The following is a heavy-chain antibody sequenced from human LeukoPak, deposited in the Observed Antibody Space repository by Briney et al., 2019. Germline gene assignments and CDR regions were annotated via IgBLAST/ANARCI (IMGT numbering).Heavy chain of an antibody. V-gene: IGHV1-2*02. CDR2: INPDSGGT. CDR1: GYTFTGYH. CDR3: ARDVPGYSSYFDS. D-gene: IGHD6-19*01. J-gene: IGHJ4*02. Sequence: ASVKVSCKASGYTFTGYHVHWMRQAPGQGLEWMGGINPDSGGTNYAQNFQGRVTLTRDTSSSTAYMELSGLRSDDTALYYCARDVPGYSSYFDSWGQGTLVTVSS.